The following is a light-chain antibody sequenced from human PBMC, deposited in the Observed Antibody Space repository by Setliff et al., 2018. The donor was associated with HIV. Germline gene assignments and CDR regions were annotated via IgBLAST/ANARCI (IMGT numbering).Light chain of an antibody. CDR2: DVG. CDR3: CSYTSSSTLV. J-gene: IGLJ2*01. V-gene: IGLV2-14*03. CDR1: SSDVGTYNY. Sequence: QSALTQPASVSGSPGQSITISCTGTSSDVGTYNYVSWYQQHPGKAPKLMIFDVGNRPSGVSNRFSGSNSGNTASLTISGLQADDEADYYCCSYTSSSTLVFGGGTQRTVL.